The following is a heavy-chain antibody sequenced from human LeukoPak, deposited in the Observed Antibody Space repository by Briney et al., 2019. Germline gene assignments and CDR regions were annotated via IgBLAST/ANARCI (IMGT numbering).Heavy chain of an antibody. J-gene: IGHJ3*02. CDR2: ISSSSAYV. V-gene: IGHV3-21*01. CDR1: GFTFIAYS. Sequence: PGGSLRLSCAASGFTFIAYSMNCVRQAPGKGLEWVSSISSSSAYVHYADSVEGRFTVSRDNAKNSLYLQMNSLRAEDTAVYYCSRENFYDSCGYDAFDIWGQGTMVTVSS. CDR3: SRENFYDSCGYDAFDI. D-gene: IGHD3-22*01.